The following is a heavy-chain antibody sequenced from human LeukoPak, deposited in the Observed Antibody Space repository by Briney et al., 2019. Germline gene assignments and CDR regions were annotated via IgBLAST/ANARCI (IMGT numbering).Heavy chain of an antibody. V-gene: IGHV1-2*02. Sequence: ASVKVSCKASGYTFTGYYMHWVRQAPGQGLEWMGWINPNSGGTNYAQKFQGRVTMTRDTPISTAYMELSRLRSDDTAVYYCARDRQQPAGWFDPWGQGTLVTVSS. CDR3: ARDRQQPAGWFDP. D-gene: IGHD6-13*01. CDR1: GYTFTGYY. CDR2: INPNSGGT. J-gene: IGHJ5*02.